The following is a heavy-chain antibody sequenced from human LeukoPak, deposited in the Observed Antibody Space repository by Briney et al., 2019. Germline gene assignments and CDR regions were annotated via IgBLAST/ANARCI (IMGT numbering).Heavy chain of an antibody. CDR2: ISSSSSYI. Sequence: GGSLRLSCAASGFTFSSYSMNWVRQAPGKGLEWVSSISSSSSYIYYADSVKGRFTISRDNAKNSLYLQMNSLRAEDTAVYYCAKDMSMDSSSWSVWYSSGSQTLRYFDYWGQGTLVTVSS. V-gene: IGHV3-21*01. D-gene: IGHD6-13*01. CDR3: AKDMSMDSSSWSVWYSSGSQTLRYFDY. CDR1: GFTFSSYS. J-gene: IGHJ4*02.